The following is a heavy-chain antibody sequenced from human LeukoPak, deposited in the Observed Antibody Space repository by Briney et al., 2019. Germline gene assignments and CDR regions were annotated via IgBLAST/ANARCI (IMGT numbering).Heavy chain of an antibody. CDR3: ARNSGAGATFDY. J-gene: IGHJ4*02. CDR1: GGPFSGYY. V-gene: IGHV4-34*01. CDR2: INHSGST. D-gene: IGHD1-26*01. Sequence: PSETLSLTCAVFGGPFSGYYWSWIRQPPGKGLEWIGEINHSGSTNYNPSLKSRVTISVDTSKNQFSLKLSSVTAADTAVYYCARNSGAGATFDYWGQGTLVTVSS.